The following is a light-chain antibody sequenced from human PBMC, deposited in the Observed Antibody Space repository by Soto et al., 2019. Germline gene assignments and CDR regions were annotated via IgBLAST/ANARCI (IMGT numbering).Light chain of an antibody. CDR2: EAY. V-gene: IGKV3D-20*02. Sequence: EIVLTQSPGTLSLSPGERATLSCRARQSVGSTYLAWYQQKPGQAPRLLIYEAYNRATGIQARFSGSGSGTDFTLTISNLEPEDFAVYYCQQRTYWPWTFGQGTKVDIK. CDR3: QQRTYWPWT. J-gene: IGKJ1*01. CDR1: QSVGSTY.